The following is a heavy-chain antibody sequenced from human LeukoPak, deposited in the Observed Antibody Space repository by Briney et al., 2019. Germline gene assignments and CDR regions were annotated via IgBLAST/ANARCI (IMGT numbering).Heavy chain of an antibody. CDR3: AKNHDSNGYHTDDAFDL. V-gene: IGHV3-23*01. D-gene: IGHD3-22*01. CDR1: GFTFSAYA. CDR2: ISVSGYST. Sequence: GGSLRLSCSASGFTFSAYAMNWVRQAPGRGLEWVSVISVSGYSTYYADSVKGRFTISRDSSKSTLYLQMNSLRAEDTAIYYCAKNHDSNGYHTDDAFDLWGQGTMVTVSS. J-gene: IGHJ3*01.